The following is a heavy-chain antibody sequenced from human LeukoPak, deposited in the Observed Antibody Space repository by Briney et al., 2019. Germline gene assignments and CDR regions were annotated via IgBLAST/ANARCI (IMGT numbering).Heavy chain of an antibody. CDR2: MRSKRGGGTT. Sequence: KSGGSLRLSCIVSGIPFSDAWMSWVRQAPGQGLEWVGRMRSKRGGGTTDYAAPVKGRFTISRDDSRNTRYLQMDSLQIEDTAVYYCTWMTTFFTVDFWGQGTRVTVSS. CDR1: GIPFSDAW. CDR3: TWMTTFFTVDF. J-gene: IGHJ4*02. D-gene: IGHD3-16*01. V-gene: IGHV3-15*01.